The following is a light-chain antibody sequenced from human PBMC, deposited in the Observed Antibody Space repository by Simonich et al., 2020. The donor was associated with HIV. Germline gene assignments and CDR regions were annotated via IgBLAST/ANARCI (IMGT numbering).Light chain of an antibody. CDR1: SSDVGSYNL. CDR2: EGS. J-gene: IGLJ3*02. Sequence: QSALTQPASVSGSPGQSITISCTGTSSDVGSYNLVSWYQQHPGKAPKLMIYEGSKRPSGVSNRFSGSKSGNTAALTISGLQAEDEADYYCCSNAGRYTWVFGGGTKLTVL. V-gene: IGLV2-23*01. CDR3: CSNAGRYTWV.